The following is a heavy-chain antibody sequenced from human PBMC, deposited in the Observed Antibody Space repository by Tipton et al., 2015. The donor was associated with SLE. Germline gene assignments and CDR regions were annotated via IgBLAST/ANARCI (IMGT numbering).Heavy chain of an antibody. Sequence: TLSLTCTVSGGPISSGSYYWSWIRQPAGKGLEWIGRIYTSGSTNYNPSLKSRVTISVDTSKNQFSLKLSSVTAADTAVYYCARDVGYCTNGVCPPFDYWGQGTLVTVSS. D-gene: IGHD2-8*01. V-gene: IGHV4-61*02. CDR3: ARDVGYCTNGVCPPFDY. CDR1: GGPISSGSYY. J-gene: IGHJ4*02. CDR2: IYTSGST.